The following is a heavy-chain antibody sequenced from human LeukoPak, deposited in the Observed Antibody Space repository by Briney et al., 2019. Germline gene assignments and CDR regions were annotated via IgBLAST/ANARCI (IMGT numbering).Heavy chain of an antibody. Sequence: PGGSLRLSCAASGFTFNAYSMGWVRQAPGKGLEWVSLISRASESIFYADSVKGRFTISRDNSKNTLYLQMNSLRAEDTAVYYCAKDVGAFYYYDSSGLSPFDYWGQGTLVTVSS. D-gene: IGHD3-22*01. CDR3: AKDVGAFYYYDSSGLSPFDY. V-gene: IGHV3-21*04. J-gene: IGHJ4*02. CDR1: GFTFNAYS. CDR2: ISRASESI.